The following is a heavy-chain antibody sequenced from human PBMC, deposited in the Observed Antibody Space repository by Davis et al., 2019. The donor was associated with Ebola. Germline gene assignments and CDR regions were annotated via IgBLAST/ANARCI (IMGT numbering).Heavy chain of an antibody. V-gene: IGHV3-11*06. Sequence: GESLKISCAASGVRFSDHYMSWVRQTPGKGLEWISYISSSSSYTNYADSVKGRFSISRDNARNLLYLQMYSLRDEDTAVYYCARAGYYNYGMDVWGQGTTVTVSS. CDR3: ARAGYYNYGMDV. J-gene: IGHJ6*02. CDR1: GVRFSDHY. CDR2: ISSSSSYT.